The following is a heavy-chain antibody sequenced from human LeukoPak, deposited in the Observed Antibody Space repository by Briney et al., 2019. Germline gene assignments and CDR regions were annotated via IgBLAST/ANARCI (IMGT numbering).Heavy chain of an antibody. CDR1: GFTFGSYG. V-gene: IGHV3-30*18. CDR2: ISYDGSNK. CDR3: AKDGQPLHYYDSSGYLGYFDY. Sequence: GGSLRLSCAASGFTFGSYGMHWVRQAPGKGLEWVAVISYDGSNKYYADSVKGRFTISRDNSKNTLYLQMNSLRAEDTAVYYCAKDGQPLHYYDSSGYLGYFDYWGQGTLVTVSS. D-gene: IGHD3-22*01. J-gene: IGHJ4*02.